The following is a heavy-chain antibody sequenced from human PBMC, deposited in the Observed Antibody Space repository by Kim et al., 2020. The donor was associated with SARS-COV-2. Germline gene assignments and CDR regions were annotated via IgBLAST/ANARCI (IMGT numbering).Heavy chain of an antibody. V-gene: IGHV3-7*03. CDR3: PRDLSGSKDAFDI. Sequence: GGSLRLSCAASGFTFNNYWMSWVRQAPGEGLECVANINQDGSAKYYVGSVKGRFTVSRDNAENSLYLQMSGLRAEDTAVYYCPRDLSGSKDAFDIWGQGKMVTVSS. CDR1: GFTFNNYW. J-gene: IGHJ3*02. D-gene: IGHD1-26*01. CDR2: INQDGSAK.